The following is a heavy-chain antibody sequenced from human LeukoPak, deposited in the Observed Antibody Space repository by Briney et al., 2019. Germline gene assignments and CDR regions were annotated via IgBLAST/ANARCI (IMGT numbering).Heavy chain of an antibody. CDR2: IKQDGNEQ. CDR1: GFTFSGYW. Sequence: QPGGSLRLSCAASGFTFSGYWMNWVRQAPGRGLEWVAHIKQDGNEQYYVDSVKGRFTISRDNARNALYLQMNSLRAEDTAIYYCTNVPRGVGDYWGQGTLVTVSS. D-gene: IGHD3-10*01. CDR3: TNVPRGVGDY. V-gene: IGHV3-7*01. J-gene: IGHJ4*02.